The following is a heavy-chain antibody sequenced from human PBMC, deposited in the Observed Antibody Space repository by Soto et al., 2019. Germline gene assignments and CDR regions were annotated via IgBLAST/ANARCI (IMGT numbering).Heavy chain of an antibody. CDR1: RGSISSGTNY. D-gene: IGHD3-16*02. J-gene: IGHJ4*02. CDR2: IYYSGST. CDR3: ARDEYDYVWGSYRRPFDY. Sequence: SETLSLTCTVSRGSISSGTNYWAWIRQPPGKGLEWIANIYYSGSTFYNPSLKSRVTISLDTSKNQFSLKLRSVTAADTAVYYCARDEYDYVWGSYRRPFDYWGQGTLVTVSS. V-gene: IGHV4-39*02.